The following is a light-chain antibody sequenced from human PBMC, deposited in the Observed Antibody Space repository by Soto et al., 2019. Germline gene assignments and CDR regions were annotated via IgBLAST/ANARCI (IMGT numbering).Light chain of an antibody. V-gene: IGKV3-20*01. Sequence: EIGLTQSPGTLSLSPGERATLSCRASQSVSSSYLAWYQQKPGQAPRLLIYGASSRATGIPDRFSGSGCGTDFTLTISRLEPEDFAVYYCQQYGSSPRLTFGGGTKVEIK. CDR1: QSVSSSY. CDR3: QQYGSSPRLT. CDR2: GAS. J-gene: IGKJ4*01.